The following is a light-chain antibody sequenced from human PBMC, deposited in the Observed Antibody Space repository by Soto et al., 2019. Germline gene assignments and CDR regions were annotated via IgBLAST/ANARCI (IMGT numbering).Light chain of an antibody. J-gene: IGKJ5*01. Sequence: EIVLTQSPATLSLSPGERATLSCRASQSVSSYLAWYQQKPGPAPRLLIYDASNRATGIPARFSGSGSGTDFTLTISSLEPEDFAVYYCQQRRNWPTTFGQGTRME. CDR3: QQRRNWPTT. CDR2: DAS. CDR1: QSVSSY. V-gene: IGKV3-11*01.